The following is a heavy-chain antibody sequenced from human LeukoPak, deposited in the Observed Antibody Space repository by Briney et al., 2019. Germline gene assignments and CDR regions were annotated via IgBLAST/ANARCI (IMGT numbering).Heavy chain of an antibody. D-gene: IGHD3-9*01. CDR3: ARGDYDILTGARDYYYYYMDV. Sequence: ASVKVSCKASGYTFTSYGISWVRQAPGQGLEWMGWISAYNGNTNYAQKLQGRVTMTTDTSTSTAYVELRSLRSDDTAVYYCARGDYDILTGARDYYYYYMDVWGKGTTVTVSS. J-gene: IGHJ6*03. CDR2: ISAYNGNT. CDR1: GYTFTSYG. V-gene: IGHV1-18*01.